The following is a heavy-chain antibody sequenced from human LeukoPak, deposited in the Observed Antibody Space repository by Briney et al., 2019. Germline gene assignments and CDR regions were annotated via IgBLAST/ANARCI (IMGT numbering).Heavy chain of an antibody. CDR2: IYYSGST. J-gene: IGHJ4*02. CDR3: ARGHEFTYSSSRFDY. D-gene: IGHD6-6*01. Sequence: PSETLSLTCTVSGGSISSYYWSWIRQPPGKGLEWIGYIYYSGSTNYNPSLKSRVTISVDTSKNQFSLKLSSVTAADTAVYYCARGHEFTYSSSRFDYWGQGTLVTVSS. V-gene: IGHV4-59*12. CDR1: GGSISSYY.